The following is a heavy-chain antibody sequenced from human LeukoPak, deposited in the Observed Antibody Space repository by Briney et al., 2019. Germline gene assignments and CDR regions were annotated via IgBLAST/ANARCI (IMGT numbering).Heavy chain of an antibody. Sequence: SETLSLTCTVSGGSVSSGSYYWSWIRQPPGKGLEWIGYIYYSGSTNYNPSLKSRVTISVDTSKNQFSLKLSSVTAADTAVYYCARESTVTNHFDYWGQETLVTVSS. CDR1: GGSVSSGSYY. CDR2: IYYSGST. V-gene: IGHV4-61*01. J-gene: IGHJ4*02. D-gene: IGHD4-17*01. CDR3: ARESTVTNHFDY.